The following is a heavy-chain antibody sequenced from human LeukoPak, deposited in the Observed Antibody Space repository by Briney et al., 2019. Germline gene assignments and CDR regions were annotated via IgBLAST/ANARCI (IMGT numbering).Heavy chain of an antibody. CDR2: VSVYNGNT. D-gene: IGHD2-2*01. V-gene: IGHV1-18*01. CDR1: GYAFTNYA. Sequence: ASVKVSCKASGYAFTNYAISWVRQAPGQGLEWMGWVSVYNGNTNYAQKLQGRVTMTADTSTTTAYMELRSLRSDDTAVYYCARGYCSSATCRHFDYWGQGALVTVSS. CDR3: ARGYCSSATCRHFDY. J-gene: IGHJ4*02.